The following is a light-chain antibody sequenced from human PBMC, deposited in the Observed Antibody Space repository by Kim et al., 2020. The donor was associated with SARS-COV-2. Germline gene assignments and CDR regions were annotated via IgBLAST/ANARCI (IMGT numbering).Light chain of an antibody. CDR3: SSYAGSNNYV. V-gene: IGLV2-8*01. J-gene: IGLJ1*01. CDR1: SSDVGGYNY. Sequence: QSVLTQPPSASGSPGQSVTISCTETSSDVGGYNYVSWYQQHPGKAPKLMIYEVSKRPSGVPDRFSGSKSGNTASLTVSGLQAEDEADYYCSSYAGSNNYVFGTGTKVTVL. CDR2: EVS.